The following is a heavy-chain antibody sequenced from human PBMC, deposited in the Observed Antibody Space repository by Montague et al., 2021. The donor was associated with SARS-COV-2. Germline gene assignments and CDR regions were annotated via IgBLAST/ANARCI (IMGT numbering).Heavy chain of an antibody. D-gene: IGHD5-12*01. J-gene: IGHJ2*01. CDR2: IYTSGST. Sequence: TLSLTCTDSGSSGSGDSYYWWWIRQPAGQSPQWIVRIYTSGSTNYNPSLKSRVTISVDTSKNHFSLKLSSVTAADTAVYYCARTTWLRGYFDLWGRGTLGTVS. CDR1: GSSGSGDSYY. V-gene: IGHV4-61*02. CDR3: ARTTWLRGYFDL.